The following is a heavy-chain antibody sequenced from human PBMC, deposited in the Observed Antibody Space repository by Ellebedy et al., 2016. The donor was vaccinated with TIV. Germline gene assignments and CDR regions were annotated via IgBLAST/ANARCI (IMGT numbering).Heavy chain of an antibody. J-gene: IGHJ6*02. D-gene: IGHD3-3*01. CDR2: VYYSGNT. V-gene: IGHV4-59*12. CDR3: AREGVTIFGVLLSPGSLDV. Sequence: MPSETLSLTCTVSGASISSYYWSWIRQPPGKGLEWIGYVYYSGNTKYNPSLKSRVTISVDTPKNQISLTLSSVTAADTAVYYCAREGVTIFGVLLSPGSLDVWGQGTTVTVSS. CDR1: GASISSYY.